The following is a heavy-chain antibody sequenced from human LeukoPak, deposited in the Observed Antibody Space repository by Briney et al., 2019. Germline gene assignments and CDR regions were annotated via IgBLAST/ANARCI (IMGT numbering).Heavy chain of an antibody. CDR1: GGSISSHY. CDR2: IYNRGRT. D-gene: IGHD4-17*01. Sequence: SETLSLTCTVSGGSISSHYWIWIRQPPRKGLGGNRYIYNRGRTTYTPSLKRRVTISLDTPKHQSPLHLATVTAADTAVYFCARDDYGAFHAFDVWGQGTVVTGSS. V-gene: IGHV4-4*08. J-gene: IGHJ3*01. CDR3: ARDDYGAFHAFDV.